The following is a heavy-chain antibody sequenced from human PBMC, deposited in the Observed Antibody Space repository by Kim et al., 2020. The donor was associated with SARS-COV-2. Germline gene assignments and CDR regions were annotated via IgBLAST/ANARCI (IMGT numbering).Heavy chain of an antibody. CDR1: GGSISSYY. J-gene: IGHJ4*02. Sequence: SETLSLTCTVSGGSISSYYWSWIRQPPGKGLEWIGYIYYSGSTNYNPSLKSRVTISVDTSKNQFSLKLSSVTAADTAVYYCARAGLGRHGLLLSRNIGFDYWGQGTLVTVSS. CDR3: ARAGLGRHGLLLSRNIGFDY. D-gene: IGHD3-3*01. CDR2: IYYSGST. V-gene: IGHV4-59*13.